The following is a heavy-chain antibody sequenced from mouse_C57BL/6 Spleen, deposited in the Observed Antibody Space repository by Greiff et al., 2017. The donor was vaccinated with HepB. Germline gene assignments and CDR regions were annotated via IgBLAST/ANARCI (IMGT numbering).Heavy chain of an antibody. CDR1: GFTFSDYY. Sequence: EVKVEESEGGLVQPGSSMKLSCTASGFTFSDYYMAWVRQVPEKGLEWVANINYDGSSTYYLDSLKSRFIISRDNAKNILYLQMSSLKSEDTATYYCARDGTTGFDYWGQGTTLTVSS. CDR2: INYDGSST. CDR3: ARDGTTGFDY. V-gene: IGHV5-16*01. J-gene: IGHJ2*01. D-gene: IGHD1-1*01.